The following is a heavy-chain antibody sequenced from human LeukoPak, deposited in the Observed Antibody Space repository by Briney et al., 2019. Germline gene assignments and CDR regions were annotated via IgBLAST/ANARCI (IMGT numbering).Heavy chain of an antibody. J-gene: IGHJ4*02. CDR1: GFSVSSNC. Sequence: AETLSLTCTASGFSVSSNCLSWVRQPPGKGLEWVSVIFYGGSTYYAHSVKGRVTISIHNSKNPLYLQMNSLRAEDTAVYYCAREDSSSYAFDYWGQGTLVTVSS. CDR2: IFYGGST. V-gene: IGHV3-53*01. D-gene: IGHD3-22*01. CDR3: AREDSSSYAFDY.